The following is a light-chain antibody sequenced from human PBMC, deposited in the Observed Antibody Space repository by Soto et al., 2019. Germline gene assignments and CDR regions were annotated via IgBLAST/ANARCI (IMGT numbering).Light chain of an antibody. CDR2: EVS. CDR1: SSEVGGYNY. CDR3: SSYTSSSTLV. Sequence: QSALTQPASVSGSPGQSITISCTGTSSEVGGYNYVSWYQQHPGKAPKLMIYEVSNRPSGVSNRLSGSKSGNTASLTISGLQAEDEADYYCSSYTSSSTLVFGGGTKVTVL. J-gene: IGLJ2*01. V-gene: IGLV2-14*01.